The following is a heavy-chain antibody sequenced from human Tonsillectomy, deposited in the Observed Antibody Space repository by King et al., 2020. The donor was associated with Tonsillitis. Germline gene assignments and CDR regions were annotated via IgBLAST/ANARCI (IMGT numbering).Heavy chain of an antibody. V-gene: IGHV4-59*08. J-gene: IGHJ6*03. CDR2: IYYSGST. Sequence: QLQESGPGLVKPSETLSLTCTVSGGSISSYYWSWIRQPPGKGLEWIGYIYYSGSTNYNPSLKSRVTISVDTSKNQFSLKLSSVTAADTAVYYCARAGSGSYYYYYYYMDVWGKGTTVTVSS. CDR3: ARAGSGSYYYYYYYMDV. CDR1: GGSISSYY. D-gene: IGHD3-10*01.